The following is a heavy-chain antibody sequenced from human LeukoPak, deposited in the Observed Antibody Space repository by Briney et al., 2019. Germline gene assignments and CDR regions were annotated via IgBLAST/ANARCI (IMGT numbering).Heavy chain of an antibody. J-gene: IGHJ4*02. V-gene: IGHV3-21*01. D-gene: IGHD3-22*01. CDR3: ARGITMMGFDY. CDR1: GFTFSSYS. Sequence: GGSLRLSCAASGFTFSSYSMNWVRQAPGKGLEWVSSISSSSSYIYYADSVKGRFTISRDNAKNSLYLQMSSLRAEDTAVYYCARGITMMGFDYWGQGTLVTVSS. CDR2: ISSSSSYI.